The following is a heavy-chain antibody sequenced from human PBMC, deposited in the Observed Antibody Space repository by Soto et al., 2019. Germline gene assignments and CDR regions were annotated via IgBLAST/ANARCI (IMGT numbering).Heavy chain of an antibody. CDR1: GGSISGHY. CDR3: VRTLTSGRQDS. V-gene: IGHV4-59*11. Sequence: QVELQESGPGLVKPSDTLSLTCTVSGGSISGHYWSWIRQSPGKGLEWIAYIYYSGSTNYNPSLKSRVTISLDTSKNQFSLRLSSVTAADTAVYYCVRTLTSGRQDSWGQGTLVTVAS. J-gene: IGHJ5*01. CDR2: IYYSGST. D-gene: IGHD3-10*01.